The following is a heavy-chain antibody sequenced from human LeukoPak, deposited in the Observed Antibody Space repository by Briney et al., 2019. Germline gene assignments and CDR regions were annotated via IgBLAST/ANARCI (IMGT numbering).Heavy chain of an antibody. CDR3: ARTLYYYARDA. J-gene: IGHJ5*02. CDR1: GGSFSGYY. V-gene: IGHV4-34*01. Sequence: SETLSLTCAVYGGSFSGYYWSWIRQPPGKGLEWIGEINHSGSTNYNPSLKSRVTISVDTSKNQFSLKLSSVTAADTAVYYCARTLYYYARDAWGQGTLVTVTS. CDR2: INHSGST. D-gene: IGHD3-10*01.